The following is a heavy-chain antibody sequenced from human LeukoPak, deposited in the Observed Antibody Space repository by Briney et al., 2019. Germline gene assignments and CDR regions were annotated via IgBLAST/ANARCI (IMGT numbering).Heavy chain of an antibody. CDR2: ISGSGGTT. V-gene: IGHV3-23*01. CDR1: GFTFTSYA. CDR3: AKTSYDFWSGYDY. J-gene: IGHJ4*02. Sequence: GGSLRLSCAASGFTFTSYAMGWVRQAPVKGLEWVSTISGSGGTTYYADSVKGRFTISRDKSRDTLYLQMNNLRAEDTAVYHCAKTSYDFWSGYDYWGQGALVTVSS. D-gene: IGHD3-3*01.